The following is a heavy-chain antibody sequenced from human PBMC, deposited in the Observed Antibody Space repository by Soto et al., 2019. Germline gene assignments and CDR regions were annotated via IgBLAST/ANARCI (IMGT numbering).Heavy chain of an antibody. CDR2: IIPIFGTA. V-gene: IGHV1-69*06. D-gene: IGHD1-20*01. Sequence: QVQLVQSGAEVKKPGSSVKFSCKASGGTFSSYAISWVRQAPGQGLEWMGGIIPIFGTANYAQKFQGRVTITADKSTSTAYMELSSLRSEDTAVYYCARDITETIHRPNWFDPWGQGTLVIVSS. CDR3: ARDITETIHRPNWFDP. CDR1: GGTFSSYA. J-gene: IGHJ5*02.